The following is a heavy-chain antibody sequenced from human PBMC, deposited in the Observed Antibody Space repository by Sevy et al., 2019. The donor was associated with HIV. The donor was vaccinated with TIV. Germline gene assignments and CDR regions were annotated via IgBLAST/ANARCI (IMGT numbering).Heavy chain of an antibody. CDR2: IFSSGST. CDR1: GFTVNDKY. V-gene: IGHV3-66*02. J-gene: IGHJ4*01. Sequence: GGSLRLSCAISGFTVNDKYIIWVRQAPGKGLEWVSVIFSSGSTYYADSAKGRFTISRDNSKNTVDLQMNNVRAEDSAVYYCVSLFLSYRSGWSYIDYWGQGTLVTVSS. D-gene: IGHD6-19*01. CDR3: VSLFLSYRSGWSYIDY.